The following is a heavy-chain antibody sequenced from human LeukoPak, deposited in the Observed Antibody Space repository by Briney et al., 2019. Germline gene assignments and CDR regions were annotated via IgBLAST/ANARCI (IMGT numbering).Heavy chain of an antibody. V-gene: IGHV4-39*07. CDR1: GGSISSSSYY. D-gene: IGHD3-10*01. J-gene: IGHJ4*02. CDR2: IYYSGST. Sequence: PSETLSLTCTVSGGSISSSSYYWGWIRQPPGKGLEWIGSIYYSGSTYYNPSLKSRVTISVDTSKNQFSLKLSSVTAADTAVYYCAREITMVRGEKGFDYWGQGTLVTVSS. CDR3: AREITMVRGEKGFDY.